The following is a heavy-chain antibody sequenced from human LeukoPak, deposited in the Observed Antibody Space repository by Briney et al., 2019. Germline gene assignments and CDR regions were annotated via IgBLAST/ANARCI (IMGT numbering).Heavy chain of an antibody. CDR2: TYYTSKWNT. J-gene: IGHJ3*01. CDR3: VGGRSSAFDV. V-gene: IGHV6-1*01. CDR1: GDSVSTVGVA. Sequence: SQTLSLSCAISGDSVSTVGVAWNYVRQSPSRGLEWLGRTYYTSKWNTDYAVSVKSRIVVNPDTSKNQFSLQLNCVTSEATAFYYSVGGRSSAFDVWGQGTMVTVSS.